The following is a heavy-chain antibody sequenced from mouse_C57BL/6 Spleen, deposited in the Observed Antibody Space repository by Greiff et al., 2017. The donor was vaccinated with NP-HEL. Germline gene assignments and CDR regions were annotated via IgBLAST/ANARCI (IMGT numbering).Heavy chain of an antibody. D-gene: IGHD1-1*01. V-gene: IGHV1-82*01. Sequence: QVQLKESGPELVKPGASVKISCKASGYAFSSSWMNWVKQRPGKGLEWIGRIYPGDGDTNYNGKFKGKATLTADKSSSTAYMQLSSLTSEDSAVYFCAGDYGSSPDYWGQGTTLTVSS. CDR3: AGDYGSSPDY. CDR2: IYPGDGDT. CDR1: GYAFSSSW. J-gene: IGHJ2*01.